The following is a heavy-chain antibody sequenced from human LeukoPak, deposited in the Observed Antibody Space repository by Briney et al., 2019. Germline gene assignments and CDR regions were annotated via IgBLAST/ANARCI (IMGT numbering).Heavy chain of an antibody. CDR3: ARGSRSWVESDYMDV. J-gene: IGHJ6*03. CDR2: IIPIFGTA. Sequence: ASVKVSCKASGGTFSSYAISWVRQAPGQGLEWMGGIIPIFGTANYAQKFQGRVTITADESTSTAYMELSSLRSEDTAVYYCARGSRSWVESDYMDVWGKGTTVTVSS. V-gene: IGHV1-69*13. D-gene: IGHD3-10*01. CDR1: GGTFSSYA.